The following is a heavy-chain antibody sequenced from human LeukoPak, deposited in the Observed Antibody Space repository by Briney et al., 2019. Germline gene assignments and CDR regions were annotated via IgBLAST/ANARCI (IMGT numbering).Heavy chain of an antibody. CDR2: ISGSGGGT. D-gene: IGHD1-26*01. CDR3: AKDLGRYRNNYFDY. Sequence: GGSLRLSCAASGFTFNSYGMSWVRQAPEKGLEWVATISGSGGGTYYADSVKGRFTISRDDSKNTLYLQMNSLRAEDTAVYYCAKDLGRYRNNYFDYWGQGTLVTVSS. V-gene: IGHV3-23*01. CDR1: GFTFNSYG. J-gene: IGHJ4*02.